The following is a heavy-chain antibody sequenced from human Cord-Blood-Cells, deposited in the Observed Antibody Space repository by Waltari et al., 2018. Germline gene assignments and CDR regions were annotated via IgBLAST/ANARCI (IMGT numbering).Heavy chain of an antibody. V-gene: IGHV3-30*18. Sequence: QVQLVESGGGVVQPGRSLRLSCAASGVPFSTYGMHWVRRAPGKGLEWVAVISYDGSNKYYADSVKGRFTISRDNSKNTLYLQMNSLRAEDTAVYYCAKDPWGAHDAFDIWGQGTMVTVSS. CDR2: ISYDGSNK. CDR3: AKDPWGAHDAFDI. D-gene: IGHD7-27*01. J-gene: IGHJ3*02. CDR1: GVPFSTYG.